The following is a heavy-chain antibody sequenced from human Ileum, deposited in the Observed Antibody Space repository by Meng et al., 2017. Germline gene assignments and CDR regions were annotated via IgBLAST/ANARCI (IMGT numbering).Heavy chain of an antibody. CDR1: GFTFSSHS. Sequence: VHVAGTRGVYGQTGASLLLSFPASGFTFSSHSLYGVRQAPGTWLVWVSRINSDASSTTYADSVKGRFTISRDNAKNTLYLQMNSLRAEDTAVYYCVRASYYFDYWSQGTLVTVSS. V-gene: IGHV3-74*01. CDR2: INSDASST. CDR3: VRASYYFDY. J-gene: IGHJ4*02.